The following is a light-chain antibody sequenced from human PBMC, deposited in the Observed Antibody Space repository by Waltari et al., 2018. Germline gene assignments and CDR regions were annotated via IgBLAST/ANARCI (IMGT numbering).Light chain of an antibody. CDR1: QSISTY. Sequence: DIQMTQSPSSLSASVGDIVTITCQASQSISTYLNWYQQKPGKAPKLVIYAASSLQSRVPSRFSGSGSGTDFSLTISSLQPEDFATYYCQQSYSTPPTFGQGTNLEIK. CDR3: QQSYSTPPT. J-gene: IGKJ2*01. V-gene: IGKV1-39*01. CDR2: AAS.